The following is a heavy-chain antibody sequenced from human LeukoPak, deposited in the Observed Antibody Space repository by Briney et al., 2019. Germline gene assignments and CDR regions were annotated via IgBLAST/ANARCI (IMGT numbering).Heavy chain of an antibody. Sequence: GGSLRLSCAASGFTFSSYWMSWVRQAPGKGLEWVANIKQDGSEKYYVDSVKGRFTISRDNAKNSLYLQMNSLRAEDTAVYYCARSQDIVVVVAATPGYMDVWGKGTTVTISS. V-gene: IGHV3-7*01. CDR1: GFTFSSYW. CDR3: ARSQDIVVVVAATPGYMDV. D-gene: IGHD2-15*01. CDR2: IKQDGSEK. J-gene: IGHJ6*03.